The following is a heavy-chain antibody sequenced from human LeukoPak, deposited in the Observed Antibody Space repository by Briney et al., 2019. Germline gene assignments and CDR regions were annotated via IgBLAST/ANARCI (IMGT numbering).Heavy chain of an antibody. J-gene: IGHJ4*02. D-gene: IGHD3-22*01. CDR2: INPNTGGT. Sequence: ASVKVSCKASGYTFTGYYIHWVRQAPGQRLEWMGWINPNTGGTNYAQKFQGRVTMTRDTSISTANMELSRLRSDDTAVYFCATSIGDYYDSSGLDYWGQGTLVTVSS. CDR1: GYTFTGYY. V-gene: IGHV1-2*02. CDR3: ATSIGDYYDSSGLDY.